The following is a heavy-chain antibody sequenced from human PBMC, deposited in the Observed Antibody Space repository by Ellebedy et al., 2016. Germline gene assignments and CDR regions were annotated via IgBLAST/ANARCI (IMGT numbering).Heavy chain of an antibody. CDR3: GRDGDKAMASMGDF. V-gene: IGHV1-3*01. J-gene: IGHJ4*02. Sequence: ASVKVSCKASGYSFPTHAIHWVRQAPGQSLEWMGRITAANGETKYSQNFQDRITFTRDTSASTAYMELSSLRVGDTAVYYCGRDGDKAMASMGDFWGQGTLVTVSS. CDR2: ITAANGET. D-gene: IGHD5-18*01. CDR1: GYSFPTHA.